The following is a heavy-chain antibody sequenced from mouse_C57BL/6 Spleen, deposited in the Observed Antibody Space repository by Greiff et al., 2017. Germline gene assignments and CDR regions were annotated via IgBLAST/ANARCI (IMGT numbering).Heavy chain of an antibody. Sequence: QVQLQQPGAELVRPGSSVKLSCKASGYTFTSYWMHWVKPRPIQGLEWIGNIDPSHSETHYNQKFKDKATLTVDKSSSTAYMPLSSLTSEDYAVYYCARDITTVVATHWDFEVWGTGTTVTVSS. D-gene: IGHD1-1*01. CDR1: GYTFTSYW. CDR2: IDPSHSET. J-gene: IGHJ1*03. CDR3: ARDITTVVATHWDFEV. V-gene: IGHV1-52*01.